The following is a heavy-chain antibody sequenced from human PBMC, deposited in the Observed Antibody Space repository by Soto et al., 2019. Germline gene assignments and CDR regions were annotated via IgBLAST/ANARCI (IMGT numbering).Heavy chain of an antibody. D-gene: IGHD2-8*01. CDR2: IYYSGST. V-gene: IGHV4-59*01. Sequence: SVTRSRTCIAGGGTISRYYWSWIRQSPGKGLEWIGYIYYSGSTNYNPSLKSRVTISVDTSKNQFSLKLSSVTAADTAGYYCARAAGSILVTNDLNCWGKGKRITV. CDR1: GGTISRYY. J-gene: IGHJ3*01. CDR3: ARAAGSILVTNDLNC.